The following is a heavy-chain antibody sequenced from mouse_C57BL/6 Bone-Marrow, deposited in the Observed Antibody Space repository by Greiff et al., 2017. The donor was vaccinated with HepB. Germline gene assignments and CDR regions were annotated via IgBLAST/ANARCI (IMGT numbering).Heavy chain of an antibody. CDR2: ISSGSSTI. V-gene: IGHV5-17*01. CDR3: ATPIQYAMDY. J-gene: IGHJ4*01. Sequence: EVQLVESGGGLVKPGGSLKLSCAASGFTFSDYGMHWVRQAPEKGLEWVAYISSGSSTIYYADTVKGRFTISRDNAKNTLFLQMTSLRSEDTAMYYCATPIQYAMDYWGQGTSVTVSS. CDR1: GFTFSDYG.